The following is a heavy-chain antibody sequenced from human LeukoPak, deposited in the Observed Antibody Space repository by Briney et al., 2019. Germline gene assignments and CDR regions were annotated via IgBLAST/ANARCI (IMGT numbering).Heavy chain of an antibody. CDR2: INQDGSDK. CDR1: GFTFSTYW. J-gene: IGHJ4*02. V-gene: IGHV3-7*02. CDR3: ARGNYPSSFDS. D-gene: IGHD3-22*01. Sequence: SGGSLRLSCAASGFTFSTYWMTWVRQAPGKGLEWVANINQDGSDKSYVDSVKGRFTISRDNAKNTLYLQINSLRAEDTAVYYCARGNYPSSFDSWGQGTLVTVSS.